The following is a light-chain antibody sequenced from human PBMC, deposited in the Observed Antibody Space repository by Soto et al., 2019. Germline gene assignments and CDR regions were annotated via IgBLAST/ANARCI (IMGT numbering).Light chain of an antibody. CDR3: HQYNNWPRT. J-gene: IGKJ1*01. CDR2: GAS. CDR1: QSVGRY. Sequence: EIVMTQSPGTLSVSPGERATLSCRASQSVGRYLAWYQHKPGQAPRLLIYGASTRATGTSPRFSGSGSGTQFTLTISSLQSEDFAVYFCHQYNNWPRTFGQGTKVEIK. V-gene: IGKV3-15*01.